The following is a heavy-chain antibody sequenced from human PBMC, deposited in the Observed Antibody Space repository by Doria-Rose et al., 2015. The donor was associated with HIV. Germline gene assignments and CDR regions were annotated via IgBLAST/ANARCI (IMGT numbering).Heavy chain of an antibody. CDR1: GVSLSSPGMG. CDR3: ARIKSSRWYHKYYFDF. CDR2: IVSDDER. V-gene: IGHV2-26*01. J-gene: IGHJ4*02. Sequence: QVQLVQSGPVLVKPTETLTLTCTVSGVSLSSPGMGVSWIRQPPGKALEWLAHIVSDDERSYKTSLKSRLTISRGTSKSQVVLTMTDMDPVDTATYYCARIKSSRWYHKYYFDFWGQGTLVIVSA. D-gene: IGHD6-13*01.